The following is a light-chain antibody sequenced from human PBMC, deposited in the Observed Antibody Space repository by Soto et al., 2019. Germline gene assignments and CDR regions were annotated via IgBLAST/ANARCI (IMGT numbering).Light chain of an antibody. CDR1: QDISNY. CDR2: DAS. V-gene: IGKV1-33*01. CDR3: QQYDNLPLT. Sequence: DLQMTQSPSSLSASVGDRVTITCQASQDISNYLNWYQQKPGKAPKLLIYDASNLETGVPSRFSGSGSGTDFTFTISSLQPEDIETYYCQQYDNLPLTFGPGTKVDIK. J-gene: IGKJ3*01.